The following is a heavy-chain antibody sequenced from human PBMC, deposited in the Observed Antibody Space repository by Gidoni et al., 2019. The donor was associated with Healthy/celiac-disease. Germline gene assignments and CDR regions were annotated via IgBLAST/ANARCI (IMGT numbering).Heavy chain of an antibody. CDR2: IYYSGST. Sequence: QVQLQESGPGLVKPSQTLSLTCTVSGGSISSGGYYWSWIRQHPGKGLGWIGYIYYSGSTYYNPSLKSRVTISVDTSKNQFSLKLSSVTAADTAVYYCARSLSSRWLHDAFDIWGQGTMVTVSS. J-gene: IGHJ3*02. V-gene: IGHV4-31*03. CDR3: ARSLSSRWLHDAFDI. D-gene: IGHD6-13*01. CDR1: GGSISSGGYY.